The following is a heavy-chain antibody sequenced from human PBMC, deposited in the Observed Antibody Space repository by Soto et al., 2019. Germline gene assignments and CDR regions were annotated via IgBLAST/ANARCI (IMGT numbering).Heavy chain of an antibody. J-gene: IGHJ4*02. CDR2: INPNSGGT. CDR3: ARDNSVTTDY. D-gene: IGHD4-17*01. CDR1: GYTFTDYY. Sequence: QVQLVQSGAEVEKPGASVKVSCEASGYTFTDYYMHWVRQAPGQGLEWMGWINPNSGGTNYAQKFQGRVTMPSDTPTSTAYMDLSRLRSDDTAVYYCARDNSVTTDYWGQGTLVTVSS. V-gene: IGHV1-2*02.